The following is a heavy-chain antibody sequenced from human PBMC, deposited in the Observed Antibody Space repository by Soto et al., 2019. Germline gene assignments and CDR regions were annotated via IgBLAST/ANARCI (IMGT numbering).Heavy chain of an antibody. CDR1: GFIFRNYA. Sequence: EVQLLESGGGLVQPGGSLRLSCAPSGFIFRNYAMSWVRQARGKGLEWVSAISGSGADTYYTESVKGRFTISRDNFKNTLYLQVDILRAEDTAVYYCAKDTGRGGGSVFDYWGQGTLVTVSS. CDR2: ISGSGADT. J-gene: IGHJ4*02. V-gene: IGHV3-23*01. CDR3: AKDTGRGGGSVFDY. D-gene: IGHD2-15*01.